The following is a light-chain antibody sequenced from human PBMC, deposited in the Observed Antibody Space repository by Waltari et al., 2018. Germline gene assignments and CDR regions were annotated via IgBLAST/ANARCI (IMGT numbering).Light chain of an antibody. J-gene: IGLJ1*01. CDR2: EAT. Sequence: QSALSQPAPVSGSPGQSLTITCPGASTDLASYNLVAWYQHHPNRAPKLIIYEATKRPSGISHRFSGAKSGATASLRISGLQADDEADYYCCSYTGSSTSYGCGGGTKVTVL. V-gene: IGLV2-23*01. CDR1: STDLASYNL. CDR3: CSYTGSSTSYG.